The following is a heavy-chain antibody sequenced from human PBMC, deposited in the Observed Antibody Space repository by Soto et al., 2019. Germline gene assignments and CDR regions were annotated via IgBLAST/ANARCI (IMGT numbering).Heavy chain of an antibody. J-gene: IGHJ6*02. V-gene: IGHV3-30*04. Sequence: LRLSCTTSCFLFNTYAMHWVRQAPGKGLEWVAVMSHDGRNTYYADSVKGRFTISRDNSKNTLYLQMNSLRTEDTAVYYCARPGSGYDVLTGQYFFYFHAMDVWGQGTTVTVSS. CDR3: ARPGSGYDVLTGQYFFYFHAMDV. CDR1: CFLFNTYA. D-gene: IGHD3-9*01. CDR2: MSHDGRNT.